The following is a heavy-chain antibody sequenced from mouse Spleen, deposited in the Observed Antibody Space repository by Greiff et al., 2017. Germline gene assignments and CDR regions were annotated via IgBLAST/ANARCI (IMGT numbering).Heavy chain of an antibody. Sequence: QVQLQQSGAELVKPGASVKLSCKASGYTFTSYWMPWVKQRPGQGLEWIGEIDPSDSYTNYNQKFKGKATLTVDTSSSTAYMQLSSLTSEDSAVYYCATLYYRYDVGGAMDYWGQGTSVTVSS. D-gene: IGHD2-14*01. CDR1: GYTFTSYW. CDR2: IDPSDSYT. CDR3: ATLYYRYDVGGAMDY. J-gene: IGHJ4*01. V-gene: IGHV1-50*01.